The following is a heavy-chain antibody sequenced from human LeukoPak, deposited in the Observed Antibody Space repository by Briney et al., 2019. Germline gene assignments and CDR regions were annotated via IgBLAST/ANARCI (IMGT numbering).Heavy chain of an antibody. D-gene: IGHD5-12*01. CDR1: GFTFTSSA. CDR2: IVVGSGNT. J-gene: IGHJ4*02. CDR3: AAGGYSGYDGPPFDY. V-gene: IGHV1-58*01. Sequence: PVKVSCKASGFTFTSSAVQWVRQARGQRLEWIGWIVVGSGNTNYAQKFQERVTITRDMSTSTAYMELSSLRSEDTAVYYCAAGGYSGYDGPPFDYWGQGTLVTVSS.